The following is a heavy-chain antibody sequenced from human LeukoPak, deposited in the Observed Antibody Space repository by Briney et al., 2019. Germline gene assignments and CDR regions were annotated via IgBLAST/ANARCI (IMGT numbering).Heavy chain of an antibody. CDR1: GDSIGSADYY. Sequence: SQTLSLTCTVSGDSIGSADYYWTWIRQPPGKGLEWIGNIYYSESTSYKSSPKSRVTMSLDTSKNQFSLKLSSVTAADTAVYYCARDPAPNYYDNRGYYLDYWGQGILVTVSS. V-gene: IGHV4-30-4*01. CDR3: ARDPAPNYYDNRGYYLDY. J-gene: IGHJ4*02. CDR2: IYYSEST. D-gene: IGHD3-22*01.